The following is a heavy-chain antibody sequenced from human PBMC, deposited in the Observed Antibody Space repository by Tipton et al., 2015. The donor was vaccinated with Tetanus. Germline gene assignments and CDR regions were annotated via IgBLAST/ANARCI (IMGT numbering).Heavy chain of an antibody. CDR3: ARARQASNCYGNSGYLDY. J-gene: IGHJ4*02. CDR2: IFYTGVS. V-gene: IGHV4-31*03. CDR1: GGSISGDGSY. Sequence: TLSLTCSVSGGSISGDGSYWSWIRQRPGKGLEWIGYIFYTGVSYYNPSLTSRVTISVDTSKNLFSLNLSSVTAADTDVYYCARARQASNCYGNSGYLDYWGQGILVTVSS. D-gene: IGHD3-22*01.